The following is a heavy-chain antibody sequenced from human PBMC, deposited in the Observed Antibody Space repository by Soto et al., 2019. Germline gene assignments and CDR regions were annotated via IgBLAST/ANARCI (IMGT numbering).Heavy chain of an antibody. CDR3: ARAVTAAFDI. V-gene: IGHV3-21*01. CDR2: ISSSSSYI. CDR1: GFTFSSYR. Sequence: GGSLRLSSAASGFTFSSYRMNWVRQAPGKGLEWVSSISSSSSYIYYADSVKGRFTISRDNAKNSLYLQMNSLRAEDTAVYYCARAVTAAFDIWGQGTMVTVSS. D-gene: IGHD5-18*01. J-gene: IGHJ3*02.